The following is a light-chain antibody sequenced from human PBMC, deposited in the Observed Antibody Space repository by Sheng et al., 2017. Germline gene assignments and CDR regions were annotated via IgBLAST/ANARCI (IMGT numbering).Light chain of an antibody. CDR2: AAS. J-gene: IGKJ3*01. CDR1: QSMSSY. CDR3: QQSYSTPGGFT. V-gene: IGKV1-39*01. Sequence: DIQMTQSPSSLSASVGDRVTITCRASQSMSSYLNWYQQKPGKAPKLLIYAASSLQSGVPPRFSGSGSGTDFTLTISSLQPEDFATYYCQQSYSTPGGFTFGPGTTVDIK.